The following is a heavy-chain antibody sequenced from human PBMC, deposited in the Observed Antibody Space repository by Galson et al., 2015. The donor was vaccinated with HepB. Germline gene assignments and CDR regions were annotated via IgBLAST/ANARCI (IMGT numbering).Heavy chain of an antibody. J-gene: IGHJ6*03. CDR2: VYYSGST. V-gene: IGHV4-39*07. Sequence: SETLSLTCTVSGGSVTNSSYYWGWIRQPPGRGLEWIGSVYYSGSTYYKPSLKSRVTISVDTSKNQFSLKLSSVTAADTAVYYCARGAEDYDYGDYVRYFYYMDVWGKGTTVTVSS. CDR3: ARGAEDYDYGDYVRYFYYMDV. D-gene: IGHD4-17*01. CDR1: GGSVTNSSYY.